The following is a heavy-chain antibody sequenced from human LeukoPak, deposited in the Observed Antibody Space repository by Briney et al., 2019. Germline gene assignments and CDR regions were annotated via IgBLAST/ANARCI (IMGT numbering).Heavy chain of an antibody. V-gene: IGHV1-18*01. CDR3: ARSYCSSTSCYRAPGSL. D-gene: IGHD2-2*01. Sequence: ASVKVSCKTSGYTFTSYDINWVRQATGQGLEWMGWISAYNGNTNYAQKLQGRVTMTTDTSTSTAYMELRSLRSDDTAVYYCARSYCSSTSCYRAPGSLWGQGTMVTVSS. J-gene: IGHJ3*01. CDR1: GYTFTSYD. CDR2: ISAYNGNT.